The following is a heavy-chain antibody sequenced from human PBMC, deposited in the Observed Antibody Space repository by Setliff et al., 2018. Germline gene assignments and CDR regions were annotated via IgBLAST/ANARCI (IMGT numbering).Heavy chain of an antibody. Sequence: GGSLRLSCEASGFTFSDHSMTWIRQAPGKGPEWVAHIFRSSGSTYYADSVKGRFTISRDNAENSLYLQMNSLNADDTAVYYCARDPDTSSKVDVWGRGTLVTVSS. CDR1: GFTFSDHS. CDR2: IFRSSGST. J-gene: IGHJ2*01. D-gene: IGHD5-18*01. V-gene: IGHV3-11*01. CDR3: ARDPDTSSKVDV.